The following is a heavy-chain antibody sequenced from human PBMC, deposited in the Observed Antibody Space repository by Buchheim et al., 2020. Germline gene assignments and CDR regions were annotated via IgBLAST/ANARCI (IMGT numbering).Heavy chain of an antibody. CDR3: AHTSYVTEPMWFDP. D-gene: IGHD3-10*02. Sequence: QIPLKESGPTLVKPTQTLTLTCSFSGFSLSTNGMGVGWIRQPQGKALEWLAVIYWNGHNYYSASLKSRLTIINDTSKNQVVLTMTDMDSVDTATYYCAHTSYVTEPMWFDPWGQGTL. V-gene: IGHV2-5*01. CDR1: GFSLSTNGMG. J-gene: IGHJ5*02. CDR2: IYWNGHN.